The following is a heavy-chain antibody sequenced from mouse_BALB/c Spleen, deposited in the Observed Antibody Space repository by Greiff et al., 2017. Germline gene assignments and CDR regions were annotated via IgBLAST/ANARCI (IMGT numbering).Heavy chain of an antibody. J-gene: IGHJ4*01. D-gene: IGHD2-1*01. V-gene: IGHV5-6-3*01. Sequence: EVKVVESGGGLVQPGGSLKLSCAASGFTFSSYGMSWVRQTPDKRLELVATINSNGGSTYYPDSVKGRFTISRDNAKNTLYLQMSSLKSEDTAMYYCARERGNYRWYAMDYWGQGTSVTVSS. CDR3: ARERGNYRWYAMDY. CDR2: INSNGGST. CDR1: GFTFSSYG.